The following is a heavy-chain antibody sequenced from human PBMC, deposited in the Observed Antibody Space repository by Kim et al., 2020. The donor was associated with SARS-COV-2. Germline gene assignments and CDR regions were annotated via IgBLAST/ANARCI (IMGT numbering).Heavy chain of an antibody. CDR2: ISYDGSNK. CDR3: ARDFYSRSSWGWVYYYYGMDV. D-gene: IGHD6-6*01. V-gene: IGHV3-30*04. J-gene: IGHJ6*02. CDR1: GFTFSSYA. Sequence: GGSLRLSCAASGFTFSSYAMHWVRQAPGKGLEWVAVISYDGSNKYYVDSVKGRFTISRDNSKNTLYLQMNSLRAEDTAVYYCARDFYSRSSWGWVYYYYGMDVWGQGTTVTVSS.